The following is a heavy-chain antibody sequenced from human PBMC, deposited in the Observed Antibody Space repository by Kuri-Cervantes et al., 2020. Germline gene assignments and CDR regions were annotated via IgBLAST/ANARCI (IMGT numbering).Heavy chain of an antibody. CDR1: GGSISSYY. V-gene: IGHV4-59*01. CDR2: IYYSGST. J-gene: IGHJ4*02. CDR3: ARDLYYFDY. Sequence: SETLSLTCTVSGGSISSYYWSWIRQPPGKGLEWIGYIYYSGSTNYNPSLKSRVTISVDTSKNQFSLRLSSVTAADTAVYYCARDLYYFDYWGQGTLVTVSS. D-gene: IGHD2-8*01.